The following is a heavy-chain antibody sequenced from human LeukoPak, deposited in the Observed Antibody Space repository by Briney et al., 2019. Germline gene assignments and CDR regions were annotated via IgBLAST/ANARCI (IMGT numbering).Heavy chain of an antibody. J-gene: IGHJ4*02. CDR1: GGTFSSYG. CDR2: IWYDGSNK. V-gene: IGHV3-33*01. CDR3: ARDSYYYDSSGYYSASSLDY. D-gene: IGHD3-22*01. Sequence: SCKASGGTFSSYGMHWVRQAPGKGLEWVAVIWYDGSNKYYADSVKGRFTISRDNSKNTLYLQMNSLRAEDTAVYYCARDSYYYDSSGYYSASSLDYWGQGTLVTVSS.